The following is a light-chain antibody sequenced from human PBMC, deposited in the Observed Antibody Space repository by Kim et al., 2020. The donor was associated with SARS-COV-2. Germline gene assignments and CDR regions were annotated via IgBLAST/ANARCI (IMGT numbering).Light chain of an antibody. J-gene: IGKJ1*01. CDR3: QQYDVHPET. Sequence: SASVGDRVTISCRASQNIHIWLAWFQQKPGKAPRVLMYKASTLESGVPSRFSGSGSGTEFTLTINSLQPDDFATYYCQQYDVHPETFGQGTKVEI. CDR2: KAS. CDR1: QNIHIW. V-gene: IGKV1-5*03.